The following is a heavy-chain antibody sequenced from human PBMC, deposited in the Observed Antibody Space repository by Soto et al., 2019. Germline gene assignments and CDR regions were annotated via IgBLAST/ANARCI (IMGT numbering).Heavy chain of an antibody. CDR3: AGGGGVGATSGGYFDY. CDR1: GGTFSSYA. Sequence: QVQLVQSGAEVKKPGSSVKVSCKASGGTFSSYAISWVRQAPGQGLEWMGGIIPIFGTANYAQKFQGRVTITADESTSTAYVELSGLRSGDTAVYYWAGGGGVGATSGGYFDYWGQGTLVTVSS. D-gene: IGHD1-26*01. V-gene: IGHV1-69*01. CDR2: IIPIFGTA. J-gene: IGHJ4*02.